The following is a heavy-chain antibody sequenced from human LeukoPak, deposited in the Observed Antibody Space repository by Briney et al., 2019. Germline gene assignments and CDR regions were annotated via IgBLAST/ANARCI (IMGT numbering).Heavy chain of an antibody. V-gene: IGHV3-48*03. J-gene: IGHJ4*02. CDR2: ISSSGSTI. CDR3: AKEFSGWYGPFDY. D-gene: IGHD6-19*01. CDR1: GFTFSSYE. Sequence: GGSLRLSCAASGFTFSSYEMNWVRQAPGKGLEWVSYISSSGSTIYYADSVKGRFTISRDNSKNTLYLQMNSLRAEDTAVYYCAKEFSGWYGPFDYWGQGTLVTVSS.